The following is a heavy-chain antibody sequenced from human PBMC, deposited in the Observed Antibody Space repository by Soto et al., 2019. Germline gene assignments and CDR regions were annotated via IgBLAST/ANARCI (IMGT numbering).Heavy chain of an antibody. V-gene: IGHV1-8*01. Sequence: ASVKVSCKASGYTFTSYDINWVRQATGQGLEWMGWMNPNSGNTGYAQKFQGRVTMTRNTSISTAYMELSSLRSEDTAVYYCARAGRGVIISYYYYYMDVWGKGTTVTVSS. CDR3: ARAGRGVIISYYYYYMDV. CDR1: GYTFTSYD. J-gene: IGHJ6*03. CDR2: MNPNSGNT. D-gene: IGHD3-10*01.